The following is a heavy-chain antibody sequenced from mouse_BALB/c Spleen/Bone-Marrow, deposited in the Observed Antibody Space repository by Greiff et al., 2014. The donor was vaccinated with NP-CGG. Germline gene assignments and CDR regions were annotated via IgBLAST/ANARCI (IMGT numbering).Heavy chain of an antibody. V-gene: IGHV1-7*01. D-gene: IGHD1-1*01. CDR1: GYTFTSYW. CDR3: TRGIAAVVAADFDY. Sequence: QVQLQQSGAELVKPGASVKMSCKASGYTFTSYWMHWVKQRPGQGLEWIGYINPSTGYTNYNQRFKDKATLTADKSSSTAYMQLRSLTSEDSAIYYCTRGIAAVVAADFDYWGQGTTLTVSS. J-gene: IGHJ2*01. CDR2: INPSTGYT.